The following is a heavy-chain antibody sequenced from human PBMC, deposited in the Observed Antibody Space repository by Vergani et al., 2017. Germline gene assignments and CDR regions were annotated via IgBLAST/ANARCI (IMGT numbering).Heavy chain of an antibody. CDR3: ARSSSGWYGDAFDI. CDR1: GGSISSSNW. J-gene: IGHJ3*02. V-gene: IGHV4-4*03. Sequence: QVQLQESGPGLVKPPGTLSLTCAVSGGSISSSNWWRWVRQPPGKGLEWIGEIYHSGSTNYNPSLKSRVTISVDKSKNHVSLQLSSVTAADTAVYYCARSSSGWYGDAFDIWGQGTMVTVSS. CDR2: IYHSGST. D-gene: IGHD6-19*01.